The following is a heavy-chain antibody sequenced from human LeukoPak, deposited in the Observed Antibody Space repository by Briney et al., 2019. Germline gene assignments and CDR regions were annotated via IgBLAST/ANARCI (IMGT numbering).Heavy chain of an antibody. CDR2: ISSSSSYI. CDR1: GFTFSSYS. J-gene: IGHJ6*03. CDR3: ARAQHSGRRHYYYMDV. Sequence: GGSLRLSCAASGFTFSSYSMNWVRQARGKGLEWVSSISSSSSYIYYADSVKGRFTISRDNAKNSLYLQMNSLRAEDTAVYYCARAQHSGRRHYYYMDVWGKGTTVTVSS. D-gene: IGHD1-14*01. V-gene: IGHV3-21*01.